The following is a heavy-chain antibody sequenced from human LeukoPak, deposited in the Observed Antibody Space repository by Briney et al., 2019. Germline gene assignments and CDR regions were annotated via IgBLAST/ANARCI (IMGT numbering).Heavy chain of an antibody. V-gene: IGHV4-59*01. D-gene: IGHD2-2*01. CDR1: GGSISSYY. J-gene: IGHJ5*02. CDR2: IYYSGST. Sequence: KPSETLSLTCTVSGGSISSYYWSWIPQPPGKGLEWFGYIYYSGSTNYNPSLKSRVTISVDTSKNQFSLKLSSVTAADAAVYYCAREFRLVVPAAYNWFDPWGQGTLVTVSS. CDR3: AREFRLVVPAAYNWFDP.